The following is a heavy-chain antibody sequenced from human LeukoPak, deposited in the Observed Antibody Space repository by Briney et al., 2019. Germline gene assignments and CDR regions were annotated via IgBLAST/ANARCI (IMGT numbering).Heavy chain of an antibody. J-gene: IGHJ6*03. D-gene: IGHD5-12*01. V-gene: IGHV3-48*01. CDR3: ARVQDIAQDYYYYYMDV. Sequence: GGSLRLSCAASGFTFSSYTMNWVRQAPGKGLEWVSYITSSSSTIYYADSVKGRFTISRDNAKNSLYLQMNSLRAEDTAVYYCARVQDIAQDYYYYYMDVWGKGTTVTISS. CDR1: GFTFSSYT. CDR2: ITSSSSTI.